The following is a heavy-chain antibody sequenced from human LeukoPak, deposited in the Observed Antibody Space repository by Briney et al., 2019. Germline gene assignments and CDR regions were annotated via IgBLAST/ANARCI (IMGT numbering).Heavy chain of an antibody. Sequence: GASVKVSCKASGYTFTGYYMHWVRQAPGQGLEWMGRINPNSGGTNYAQKFQGRVTMTRDTSISTAYMELSRLRSDDTAVYYCARGYVESQDYGMDVWGQGTTVTVSS. CDR2: INPNSGGT. CDR1: GYTFTGYY. D-gene: IGHD3-16*01. CDR3: ARGYVESQDYGMDV. V-gene: IGHV1-2*06. J-gene: IGHJ6*02.